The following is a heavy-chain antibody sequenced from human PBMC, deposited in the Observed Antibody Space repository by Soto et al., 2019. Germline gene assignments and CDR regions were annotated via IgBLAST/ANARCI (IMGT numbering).Heavy chain of an antibody. Sequence: SVKVSCKASGGTFSSYAISWVRQAPGQGLEWMGGIIPIFGTANYAQKFQGRVTITADESTSTAHMELSSLRSEDTAVYYCALLLGYSGYRKTTDIAAAAELWGQGTLVTVSS. D-gene: IGHD5-12*01. CDR1: GGTFSSYA. V-gene: IGHV1-69*13. CDR3: ALLLGYSGYRKTTDIAAAAEL. CDR2: IIPIFGTA. J-gene: IGHJ4*02.